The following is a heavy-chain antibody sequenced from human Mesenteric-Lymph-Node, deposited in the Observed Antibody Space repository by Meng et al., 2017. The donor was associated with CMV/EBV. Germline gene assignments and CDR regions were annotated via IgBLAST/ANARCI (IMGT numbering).Heavy chain of an antibody. CDR3: ARVGCSSTSCYTWFDP. V-gene: IGHV1-18*01. CDR1: GYTFTSYG. CDR2: ISAYNGNT. Sequence: ASVKVSCKASGYTFTSYGISWVRQAPGQGLEWMGWISAYNGNTNYAQKLQGRVTMTTDTSTSTAYMELSSLRSEDTAVYYCARVGCSSTSCYTWFDPWGQGTLVTVSS. J-gene: IGHJ5*02. D-gene: IGHD2-2*02.